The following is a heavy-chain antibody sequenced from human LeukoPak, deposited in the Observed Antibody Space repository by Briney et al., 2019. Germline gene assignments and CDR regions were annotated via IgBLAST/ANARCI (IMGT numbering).Heavy chain of an antibody. Sequence: PGGSLRLSCAASGFTFDDYALHWVRQVPGKGLEWVSLISWDGRASYYADSVKGRFTISRDNNKNSVYVQMISLTTEDTALYYCAKEGEVPGFFDSWGQGTLVTVSS. J-gene: IGHJ4*02. CDR2: ISWDGRAS. CDR1: GFTFDDYA. CDR3: AKEGEVPGFFDS. V-gene: IGHV3-43D*03. D-gene: IGHD3-16*01.